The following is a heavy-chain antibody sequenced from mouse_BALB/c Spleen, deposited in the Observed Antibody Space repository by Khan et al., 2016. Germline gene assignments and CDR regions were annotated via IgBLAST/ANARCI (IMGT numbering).Heavy chain of an antibody. V-gene: IGHV2-4-1*01. CDR3: AKSGGYGVYFGV. Sequence: QVQLKESGPGLVQPSQSLSITCTVTGFSLTHYGVHWVRQSPGKGLEWLGVVWSGGSTDYNAAFISRLSISKDNSKSQVFFKMNSLQADDTAIYYCAKSGGYGVYFGVWGAETTVTVSS. J-gene: IGHJ1*01. D-gene: IGHD1-2*01. CDR1: GFSLTHYG. CDR2: VWSGGST.